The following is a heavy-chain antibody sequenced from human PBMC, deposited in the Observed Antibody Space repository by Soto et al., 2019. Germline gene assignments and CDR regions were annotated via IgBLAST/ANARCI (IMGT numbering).Heavy chain of an antibody. CDR3: ARARPRRYGAYLLYGDMDV. CDR1: GGTFTSYT. CDR2: IIPIPGIA. Sequence: QVQLVQSGAEVKKPGSSVKVSCKASGGTFTSYTISWVRQAPGQGLEWMGRIIPIPGIANYAQKFQGRVTIAADQSTSTAYMELSSMRSEDTAVYYCARARPRRYGAYLLYGDMDVWGQGTTVTVSS. V-gene: IGHV1-69*02. D-gene: IGHD4-17*01. J-gene: IGHJ6*02.